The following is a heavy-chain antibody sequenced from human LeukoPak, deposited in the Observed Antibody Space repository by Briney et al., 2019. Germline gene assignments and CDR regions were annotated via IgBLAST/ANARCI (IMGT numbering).Heavy chain of an antibody. D-gene: IGHD2-15*01. Sequence: GGSLRLPCDVSGFNFSHYAMSWVRQPPGKGLEAVSAISGSGRSTYYIESVKGRFTISRDNSKNILYLQMNSLRTDDTALYYCARRAMPATRAVQNYFDPWGQGTLVTVSS. CDR1: GFNFSHYA. CDR2: ISGSGRST. V-gene: IGHV3-23*01. J-gene: IGHJ5*02. CDR3: ARRAMPATRAVQNYFDP.